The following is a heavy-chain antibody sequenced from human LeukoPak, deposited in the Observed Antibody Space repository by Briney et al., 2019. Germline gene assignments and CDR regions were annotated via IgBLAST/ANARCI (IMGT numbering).Heavy chain of an antibody. CDR3: ASMGSSSNYYYYYMDV. CDR1: GYSISSGYY. V-gene: IGHV4-38-2*02. J-gene: IGHJ6*03. D-gene: IGHD6-13*01. CDR2: IYHSGST. Sequence: SETLSLTCTVSGYSISSGYYWGWIRQPPGKGLEWIGSIYHSGSTYFNPSLKSRVTISVDTSKNQFSLKLSSVTAADTAVYYCASMGSSSNYYYYYMDVWGKGTTVTVSS.